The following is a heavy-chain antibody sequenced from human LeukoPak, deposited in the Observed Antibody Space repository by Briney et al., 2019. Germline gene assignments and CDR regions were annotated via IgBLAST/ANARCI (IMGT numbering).Heavy chain of an antibody. CDR1: GFTFSSYE. J-gene: IGHJ4*02. D-gene: IGHD3-22*01. CDR2: ISSSGSTI. CDR3: ARVPRLMAPGESRDYDSSGYYCFLTPS. Sequence: GGSLRLSCAASGFTFSSYEMNWVRQAPGKGQEWVSYISSSGSTIYYADSVKGRFTISRDNAKNSLYLQMNSLRAKDTAVYYCARVPRLMAPGESRDYDSSGYYCFLTPSWGQGTLVTVSS. V-gene: IGHV3-48*03.